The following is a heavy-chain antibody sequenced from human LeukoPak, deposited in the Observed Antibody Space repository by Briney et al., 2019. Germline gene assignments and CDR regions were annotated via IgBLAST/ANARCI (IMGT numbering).Heavy chain of an antibody. Sequence: SETLSLTCTVSGGSISSYYWSWIRQPPGKGLEWIGYIYYSGSTNYNPSLKSRVTISVDTPKNQLSLKLSSVTAADTAVYYCARLRPGYDAFDIWGQGTMVTVSS. CDR3: ARLRPGYDAFDI. D-gene: IGHD6-13*01. J-gene: IGHJ3*02. CDR2: IYYSGST. CDR1: GGSISSYY. V-gene: IGHV4-59*08.